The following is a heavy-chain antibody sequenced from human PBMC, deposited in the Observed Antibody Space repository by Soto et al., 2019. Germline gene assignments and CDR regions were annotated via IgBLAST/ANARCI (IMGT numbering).Heavy chain of an antibody. D-gene: IGHD3-10*01. CDR1: GFSVSSSH. Sequence: EVQLVDSGGDLVQPGGSLRLSFAAAGFSVSSSHMNWVRQAPGKGLEWISVIYSGGATYYAVSVNGRFTMSRDKSKNTVYLQMNSLRAEDTAVYYCARVGPYESGSYMFRYNWFDPWGQGTLVTVSS. J-gene: IGHJ5*02. CDR2: IYSGGAT. V-gene: IGHV3-53*01. CDR3: ARVGPYESGSYMFRYNWFDP.